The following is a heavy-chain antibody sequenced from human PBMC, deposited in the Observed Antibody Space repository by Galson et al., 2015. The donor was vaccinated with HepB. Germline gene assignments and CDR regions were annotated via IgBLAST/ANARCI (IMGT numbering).Heavy chain of an antibody. J-gene: IGHJ6*02. CDR2: IDWENNK. Sequence: PALVKPTQTLTLTCTFSGFSLSTKGMCVSWIRQPPGKALEFLARIDWENNKYYSTSLKTRLTVSRDTSKNQVVLTMTNMDPVDTATYFCARNKQWLVPNYYYYYGMDVWSQGTTVTVSS. CDR1: GFSLSTKGMC. D-gene: IGHD6-19*01. CDR3: ARNKQWLVPNYYYYYGMDV. V-gene: IGHV2-70*11.